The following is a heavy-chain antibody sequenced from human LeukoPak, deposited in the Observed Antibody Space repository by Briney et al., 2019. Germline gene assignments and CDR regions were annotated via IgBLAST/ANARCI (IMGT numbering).Heavy chain of an antibody. D-gene: IGHD5-12*01. V-gene: IGHV3-7*01. CDR3: ARFGYSGWNLEY. J-gene: IGHJ4*02. CDR1: GFSFRDFW. Sequence: PGGSLILSCAASGFSFRDFWMTWVRQAPGKGLEWVANINQGGSVKYYVDSVKGRFTISRDDAKSSLYVQMNSLRDEDTAVYYCARFGYSGWNLEYWGQGTLVTVSS. CDR2: INQGGSVK.